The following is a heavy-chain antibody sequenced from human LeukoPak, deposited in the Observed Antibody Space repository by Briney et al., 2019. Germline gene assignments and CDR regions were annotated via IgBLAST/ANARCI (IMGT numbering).Heavy chain of an antibody. CDR3: ARDKRRGSSKYYFDY. V-gene: IGHV4-59*01. CDR2: IYYSGST. CDR1: GCSISSYY. D-gene: IGHD1-26*01. J-gene: IGHJ4*02. Sequence: SETLSLTCTVSGCSISSYYWSWIRQPPGKGLEWIGYIYYSGSTNYNPSLKSRVTISVDTSKNQFSLKLSSVTAADTAVYYCARDKRRGSSKYYFDYWGQGTLVTVSS.